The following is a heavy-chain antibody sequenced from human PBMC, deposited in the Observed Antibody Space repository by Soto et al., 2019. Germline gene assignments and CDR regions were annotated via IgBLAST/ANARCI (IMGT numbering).Heavy chain of an antibody. Sequence: QVQLVESGGGVVQPGRSLRLSCAASGFTFSSYGMHWVRQAPGKGLEWVAVISYDGSNKYYADSVKGRFTISRDNSKNTLYLQMNSLRAEDTAVYYCAKDRRSGVRANYYYYGMDVWGQGTTVTVSS. J-gene: IGHJ6*02. V-gene: IGHV3-30*18. D-gene: IGHD3-10*01. CDR1: GFTFSSYG. CDR3: AKDRRSGVRANYYYYGMDV. CDR2: ISYDGSNK.